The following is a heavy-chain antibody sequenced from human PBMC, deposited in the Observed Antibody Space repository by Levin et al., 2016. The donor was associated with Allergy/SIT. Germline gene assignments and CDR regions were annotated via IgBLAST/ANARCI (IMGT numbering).Heavy chain of an antibody. CDR1: GGSFSGYY. J-gene: IGHJ6*02. D-gene: IGHD3-10*01. V-gene: IGHV4-34*01. Sequence: SETLSLTCAVYGGSFSGYYWSWIRQPPGKGLEWIGEINHSGSTNYNPSLKSRVTISVDTSKNQFSLKLSSVTAADTAVYYCARDKGSVLWSQYYYYGMDVWGQGTTVTVSS. CDR2: INHSGST. CDR3: ARDKGSVLWSQYYYYGMDV.